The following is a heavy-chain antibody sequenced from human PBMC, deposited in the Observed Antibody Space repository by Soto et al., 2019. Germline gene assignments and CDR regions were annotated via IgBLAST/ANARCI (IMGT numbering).Heavy chain of an antibody. V-gene: IGHV4-59*01. Sequence: SETLSLTCAVSGGSISSYHWSWIRQPPGKGLEWIGYIYYSGSTKYNPSLKSRVTISVDTSNNQFSLKLNSVTAADTAEYYGARDRSIPAGADYYFYGMDVRGQGTTVNVSS. CDR2: IYYSGST. CDR3: ARDRSIPAGADYYFYGMDV. J-gene: IGHJ6*02. CDR1: GGSISSYH. D-gene: IGHD6-6*01.